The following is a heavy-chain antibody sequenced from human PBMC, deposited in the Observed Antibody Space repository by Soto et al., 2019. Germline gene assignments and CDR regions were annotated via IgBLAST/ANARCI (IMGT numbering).Heavy chain of an antibody. CDR1: GGTFSSYA. D-gene: IGHD2-21*01. V-gene: IGHV1-69*06. CDR2: IIPIFGTA. CDR3: ARLGDTRGWFDP. Sequence: SVKVSCKASGGTFSSYAISWVRQAPGQGLEWMGGIIPIFGTANYAQKFQGRVTITADKSTSTAYMELSSLRSEDTAVYYCARLGDTRGWFDPWGPGTLVTVSS. J-gene: IGHJ5*02.